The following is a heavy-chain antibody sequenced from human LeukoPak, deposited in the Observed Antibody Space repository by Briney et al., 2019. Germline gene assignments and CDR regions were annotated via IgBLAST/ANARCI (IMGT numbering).Heavy chain of an antibody. CDR1: GGSISSSSYY. J-gene: IGHJ4*02. Sequence: SETLSLTCTVSGGSISSSSYYWGWIRQPPGKGLEWVGSIYYSGSTYYNPSLKSRVTISVDTSKNQFSLKLSSVTAADTAVYYCARDWRSTAARLDYWGQGTLGTVSS. D-gene: IGHD6-6*01. CDR3: ARDWRSTAARLDY. V-gene: IGHV4-39*07. CDR2: IYYSGST.